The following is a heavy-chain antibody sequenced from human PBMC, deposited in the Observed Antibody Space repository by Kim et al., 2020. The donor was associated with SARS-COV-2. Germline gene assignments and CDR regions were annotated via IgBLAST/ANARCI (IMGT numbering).Heavy chain of an antibody. CDR1: RYTFTSYG. CDR2: ISAYNGNT. CDR3: ARDQKQLLSIGDVGSSAFDP. J-gene: IGHJ5*02. D-gene: IGHD6-13*01. Sequence: ASVKVSCKASRYTFTSYGISWVRQAPGQGLEWMGWISAYNGNTNYAQKLQGRVTMTTDTSTSTAYMELRSLRSDDTAVYYCARDQKQLLSIGDVGSSAFDPWGQGTLVTVSS. V-gene: IGHV1-18*01.